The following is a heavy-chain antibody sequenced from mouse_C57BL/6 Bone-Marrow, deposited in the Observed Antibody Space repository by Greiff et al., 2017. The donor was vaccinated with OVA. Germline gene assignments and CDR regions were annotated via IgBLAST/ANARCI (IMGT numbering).Heavy chain of an antibody. J-gene: IGHJ1*03. CDR3: ARSDGSSYGWYFDV. V-gene: IGHV1-61*01. Sequence: QVQLQQSGAELARPGASVKLSCKASGYTFTSYWMDWVKQRPGQGLEWIGNIYPSDSETHYNQKFKDKATLTVDKSSSTAYMQLSSLTSEDSAVYYCARSDGSSYGWYFDVWGTGTTVTVSS. D-gene: IGHD1-1*01. CDR1: GYTFTSYW. CDR2: IYPSDSET.